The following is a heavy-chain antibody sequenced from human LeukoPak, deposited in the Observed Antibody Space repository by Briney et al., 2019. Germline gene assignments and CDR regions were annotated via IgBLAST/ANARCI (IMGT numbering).Heavy chain of an antibody. CDR3: ASYYHTRGWTFDI. Sequence: KPSETLSLTCVVSGGSIANKWCSWLRQPPGKGLEWIGEIHYNGDTNYISPLKSRVIMSVDRSKNQFSLNLISVTAADTAVYYCASYYHTRGWTFDIWGQGTMVTVSS. V-gene: IGHV4-4*02. D-gene: IGHD3-22*01. J-gene: IGHJ3*02. CDR1: GGSIANKW. CDR2: IHYNGDT.